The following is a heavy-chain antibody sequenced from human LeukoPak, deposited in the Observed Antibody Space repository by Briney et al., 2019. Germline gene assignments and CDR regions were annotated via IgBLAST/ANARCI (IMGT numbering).Heavy chain of an antibody. V-gene: IGHV3-7*01. CDR2: IRQDGTEK. CDR3: ARDRIEQQRTLGRSTSYYNYYYMDV. J-gene: IGHJ6*03. Sequence: GGSLRLSCTASGFTFSNYWMSWVRQAPGKGLEWVANIRQDGTEKYYVDSVMGRFTISRDNAKNSLYLQMNSLRAEDTAVYYCARDRIEQQRTLGRSTSYYNYYYMDVWGKGTTVTVSS. CDR1: GFTFSNYW. D-gene: IGHD6-13*01.